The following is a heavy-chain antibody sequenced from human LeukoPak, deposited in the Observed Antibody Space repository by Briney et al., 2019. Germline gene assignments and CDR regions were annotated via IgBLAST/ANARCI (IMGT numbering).Heavy chain of an antibody. Sequence: GGSLRLSCAASGFTVSSNYMSWVRQAPGKGLEWVSVIYSGGSTYSADSVKGRFTISRDNSKNTLYLQMSSLRAEDTAVYYCARGIAAAANEDRFDPWGQGTLVTVSS. D-gene: IGHD6-13*01. V-gene: IGHV3-53*01. CDR1: GFTVSSNY. J-gene: IGHJ5*02. CDR3: ARGIAAAANEDRFDP. CDR2: IYSGGST.